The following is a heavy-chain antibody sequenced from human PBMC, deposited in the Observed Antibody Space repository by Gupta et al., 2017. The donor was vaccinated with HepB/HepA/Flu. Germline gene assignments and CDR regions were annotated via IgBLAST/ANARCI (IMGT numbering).Heavy chain of an antibody. J-gene: IGHJ4*02. CDR3: ARDLFVYYDSSGDAEEFDY. V-gene: IGHV1-46*01. CDR2: INPSGGST. CDR1: GYTFTSYY. Sequence: QVQLVQSGAEVKKPGASVTASCKASGYTFTSYYMHWVRQAPGQGLEWMGIINPSGGSTSYEQKFQGRGTMTRDTSTSTVYMELSSLRSEETAVYYCARDLFVYYDSSGDAEEFDYWGQGTLVTVSS. D-gene: IGHD3-22*01.